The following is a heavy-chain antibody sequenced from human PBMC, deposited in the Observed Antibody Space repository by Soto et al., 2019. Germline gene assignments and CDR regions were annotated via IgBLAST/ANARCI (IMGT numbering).Heavy chain of an antibody. Sequence: GESLKISCKGSVYSFTSYWIGWVRQMPGKGLEWMGIIYPGDSDTRYSPSFQGQVTISADKSISTAYLQWSSLKASDTAMYYCARQVRDILTGYLTPPSWFDPWGQGTLVTVSS. J-gene: IGHJ5*02. CDR2: IYPGDSDT. CDR1: VYSFTSYW. V-gene: IGHV5-51*01. CDR3: ARQVRDILTGYLTPPSWFDP. D-gene: IGHD3-9*01.